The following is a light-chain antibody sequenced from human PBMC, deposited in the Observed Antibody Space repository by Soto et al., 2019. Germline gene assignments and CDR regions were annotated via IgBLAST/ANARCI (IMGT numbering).Light chain of an antibody. CDR3: CSYAGRSTYV. CDR1: SSDVGSYNL. J-gene: IGLJ1*01. Sequence: HSALTKPASVSGSPGQSSTISCTGTSSDVGSYNLVSWHQQHPGKAPKLIIYEGSKRPSGVSIRFSGSKSGNTASLTISGLQAEDEADYYCCSYAGRSTYVFGTGTKVTVL. CDR2: EGS. V-gene: IGLV2-23*01.